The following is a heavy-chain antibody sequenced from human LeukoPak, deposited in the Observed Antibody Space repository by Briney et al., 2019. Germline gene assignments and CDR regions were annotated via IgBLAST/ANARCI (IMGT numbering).Heavy chain of an antibody. D-gene: IGHD1-26*01. CDR3: ARDQVGATSDWFDP. V-gene: IGHV3-33*01. CDR1: GFTFSSYG. J-gene: IGHJ5*02. Sequence: PGGSLRLSCAASGFTFSSYGMHWVRQAPGKGLEWVAVIWYDGSNKYYADSVKARFTISRDNSKTTLYLQMNSLRAEDTAVYYCARDQVGATSDWFDPWGQGTLVTVSS. CDR2: IWYDGSNK.